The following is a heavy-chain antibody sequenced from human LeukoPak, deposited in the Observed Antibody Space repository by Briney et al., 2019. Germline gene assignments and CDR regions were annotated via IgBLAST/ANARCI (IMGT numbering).Heavy chain of an antibody. Sequence: GGSLRLSCATSGFTFSNYAMSWVRQAPGKGLEWVSAISGSGGSTYYADSVKGRFTISRDNSKNTLYLQMNSLRAEDTAVYYCAKGSIYCSGGSCYATPIDYWGQGTLVTVSS. D-gene: IGHD2-15*01. CDR1: GFTFSNYA. CDR3: AKGSIYCSGGSCYATPIDY. J-gene: IGHJ4*02. CDR2: ISGSGGST. V-gene: IGHV3-23*01.